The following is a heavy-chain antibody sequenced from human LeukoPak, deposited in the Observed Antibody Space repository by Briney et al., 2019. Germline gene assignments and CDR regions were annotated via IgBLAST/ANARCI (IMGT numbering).Heavy chain of an antibody. J-gene: IGHJ4*02. CDR2: ISWYSGSI. D-gene: IGHD6-19*01. CDR1: GFTFDDYA. Sequence: SLRLSCAASGFTFDDYAMHGGPQAPGKGLECGLGISWYSGSIDYADSVKGRFTMSRDNAKSCLYMQTNRLGYDGAALYYCAKGISGWDEHYFDHWGQGTLVTVSS. CDR3: AKGISGWDEHYFDH. V-gene: IGHV3-9*01.